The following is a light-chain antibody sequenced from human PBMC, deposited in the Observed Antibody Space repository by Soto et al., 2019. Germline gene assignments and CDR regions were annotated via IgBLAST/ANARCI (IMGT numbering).Light chain of an antibody. V-gene: IGLV2-23*01. CDR3: CSYTLISTYV. Sequence: QSALTQPASVSGSPGQLITISCTGTSSDVGSYNLVSWYQQSPGKAPTLIIYEDNKRPSGVSNRFSGSKSGNTASLTISGLQADDEADYHCCSYTLISTYVFGTGTKLTVL. J-gene: IGLJ1*01. CDR2: EDN. CDR1: SSDVGSYNL.